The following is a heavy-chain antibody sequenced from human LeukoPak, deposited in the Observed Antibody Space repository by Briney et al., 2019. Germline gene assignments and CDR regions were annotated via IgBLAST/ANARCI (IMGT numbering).Heavy chain of an antibody. V-gene: IGHV3-53*01. CDR2: IYSGGST. Sequence: PGGSLRLSCAASGFTVSSNYMSWVRQAPGKGLEWVSVIYSGGSTYYEDSVKGRFTISRDNSKNTLYLQMNSLRAEDTAVYYCARMSSSWYTGAGDWFDPWGQGTLVTVSS. J-gene: IGHJ5*02. CDR3: ARMSSSWYTGAGDWFDP. CDR1: GFTVSSNY. D-gene: IGHD6-13*01.